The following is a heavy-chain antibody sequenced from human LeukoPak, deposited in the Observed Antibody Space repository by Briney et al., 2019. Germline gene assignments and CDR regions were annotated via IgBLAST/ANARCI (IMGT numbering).Heavy chain of an antibody. J-gene: IGHJ4*02. Sequence: GGSLRLSCTASGFTFGDYAMSWFRQAPGKGLEWVGFIRSKAYGGTTEYAASVKGRFTISRDDSKSIAYLQMNSLKTEDTAVYYCTREGSSGFPPSSYYFDYWGQGTLVTVSS. CDR1: GFTFGDYA. CDR3: TREGSSGFPPSSYYFDY. CDR2: IRSKAYGGTT. V-gene: IGHV3-49*03. D-gene: IGHD5-12*01.